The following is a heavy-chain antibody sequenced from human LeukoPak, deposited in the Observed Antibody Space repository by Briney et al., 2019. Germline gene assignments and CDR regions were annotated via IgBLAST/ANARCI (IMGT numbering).Heavy chain of an antibody. CDR3: AIILHGYYWLDP. D-gene: IGHD5-18*01. Sequence: GESLKTHWKGSESRFTNYCIVGARQMPGKGLEWMGIIYTGKSNTKYSPSFQGQVTTSSDNSTSTAYLQWTSLKASATAFFYCAIILHGYYWLDPWGQRNLFTVSS. CDR2: IYTGKSNT. CDR1: ESRFTNYC. V-gene: IGHV5-51*01. J-gene: IGHJ5*02.